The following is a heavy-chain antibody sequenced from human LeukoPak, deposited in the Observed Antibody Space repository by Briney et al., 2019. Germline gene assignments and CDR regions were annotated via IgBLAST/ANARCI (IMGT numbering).Heavy chain of an antibody. CDR2: IYYSGST. CDR1: GGSISSGNYY. CDR3: ARHRAYSSSSPFDY. J-gene: IGHJ4*02. Sequence: TSETLSLTCTVSGGSISSGNYYWTWIRQHPGKGLEWIGYIYYSGSTYYNPSLKSRVTISVDTSKNQFSLKLSSLTAADTAVYYCARHRAYSSSSPFDYWGQGTLVTVSS. D-gene: IGHD6-6*01. V-gene: IGHV4-31*03.